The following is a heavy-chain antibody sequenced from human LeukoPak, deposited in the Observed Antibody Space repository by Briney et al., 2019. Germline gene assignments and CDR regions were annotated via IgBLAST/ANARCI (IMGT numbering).Heavy chain of an antibody. J-gene: IGHJ4*02. CDR2: VDNDGSGT. D-gene: IGHD5-18*01. CDR3: ARGQRGYSYGEH. Sequence: GGPLRLPCAPSGFTHSTYWMHCVRQARGKARVRLTRVDNDGSGTRYADAVKGRFTISRDNGKNILFLQIDSLRAEDTAVYFCARGQRGYSYGEHWGQGTPVTVSS. V-gene: IGHV3-74*01. CDR1: GFTHSTYW.